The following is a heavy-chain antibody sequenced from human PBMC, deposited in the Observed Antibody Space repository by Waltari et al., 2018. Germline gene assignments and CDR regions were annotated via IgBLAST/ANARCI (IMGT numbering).Heavy chain of an antibody. CDR1: GGSISSSSYY. D-gene: IGHD6-19*01. CDR3: ARDYSGALYYFDY. J-gene: IGHJ4*02. Sequence: QLQLQESGPGLVKPSETLSLTCTVSGGSISSSSYYGGWIRQPPGKGLEWIGSIDYSGSTAYNPPLQRRVTIPVDTSKNQFSLKLSSVTAAGTAVYYCARDYSGALYYFDYWGQGTLVTVSS. CDR2: IDYSGST. V-gene: IGHV4-39*07.